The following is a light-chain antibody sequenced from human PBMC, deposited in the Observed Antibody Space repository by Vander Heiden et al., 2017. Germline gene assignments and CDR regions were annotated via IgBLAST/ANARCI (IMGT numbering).Light chain of an antibody. V-gene: IGLV1-44*01. CDR2: NGG. CDR1: RTNIARTS. J-gene: IGLJ1*01. Sequence: QSVPTQPPSASGNPGQRVTLPSSGRRTNIARTSVHWYQQLPRTAPRLLIYNGGLRPAGVPARISGSKSATSASLAVSGLQSEDEADYYCCSWDDTLNSLYVFGGGTKVTVL. CDR3: CSWDDTLNSLYV.